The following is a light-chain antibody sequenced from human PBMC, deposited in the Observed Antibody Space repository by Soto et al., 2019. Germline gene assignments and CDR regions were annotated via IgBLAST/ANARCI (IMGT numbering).Light chain of an antibody. CDR3: QQRSNWPWT. V-gene: IGKV3-11*01. Sequence: IVLTQSPATLSLSPGERATLSCRASQSVSRYLAWYQQKPGQAPRLLIYDASNRATGIPARFSGSGSGTDFTLTISSLEPEDFEVYYCQQRSNWPWTFGQGTKVDIK. J-gene: IGKJ1*01. CDR2: DAS. CDR1: QSVSRY.